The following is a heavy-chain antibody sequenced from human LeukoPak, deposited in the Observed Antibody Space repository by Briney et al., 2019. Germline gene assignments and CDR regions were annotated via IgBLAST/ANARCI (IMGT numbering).Heavy chain of an antibody. CDR2: INPNSGGT. V-gene: IGHV1-2*02. CDR3: ARDGGATTNGARGYYYYYGMDV. J-gene: IGHJ6*02. Sequence: ASVKVSCKASGYTFTGYYMHWVRQAPEQGLEWMGWINPNSGGTNYAQKFQGRVTMTRDTSISTAYMELSRLRSDDTAVYYCARDGGATTNGARGYYYYYGMDVWGQGTTVTVSS. D-gene: IGHD1-26*01. CDR1: GYTFTGYY.